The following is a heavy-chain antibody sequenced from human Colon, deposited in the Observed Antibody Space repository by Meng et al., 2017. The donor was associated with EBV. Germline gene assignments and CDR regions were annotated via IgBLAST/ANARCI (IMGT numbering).Heavy chain of an antibody. CDR2: TSHSGST. V-gene: IGHV4-4*02. CDR3: ASSDYYRSDY. Sequence: QMQLQESGPGLVKPSGTLSLTCAVSGGSISISTWWSWVRQPPGKGLEWIGETSHSGSTDYSPSLKSRVTISLDKSKNQLSLKLNSVTAADTAVYYCASSDYYRSDYWGQGTLVTVSS. CDR1: GGSISISTW. J-gene: IGHJ4*02. D-gene: IGHD3-22*01.